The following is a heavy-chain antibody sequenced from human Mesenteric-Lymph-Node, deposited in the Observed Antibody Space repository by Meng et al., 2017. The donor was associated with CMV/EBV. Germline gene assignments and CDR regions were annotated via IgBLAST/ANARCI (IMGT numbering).Heavy chain of an antibody. V-gene: IGHV3-53*01. Sequence: GGSLRLSCAASGFTVSSIYMSWVRQAPGKGLEWVSVIYTGGTTYYADSVKGRFTISRDNSKNTLYLQMNSLRAEDTAVYYCARALTGYYYYGMDVWGQGTTVTVSS. D-gene: IGHD7-27*01. CDR1: GFTVSSIY. CDR2: IYTGGTT. J-gene: IGHJ6*02. CDR3: ARALTGYYYYGMDV.